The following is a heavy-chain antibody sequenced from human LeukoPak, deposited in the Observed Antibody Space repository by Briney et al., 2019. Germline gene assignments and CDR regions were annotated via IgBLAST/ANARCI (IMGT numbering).Heavy chain of an antibody. Sequence: SETLSLTCTVSGVSISGFLWSWIRQPPGKGLEWIGYIYFNGSSNYNPSLKSRVTISVDTSKSKFSLKLSSVTAADTAVYYCVRQSDYDYGTPSIDYWGQGTLVTVSS. CDR1: GVSISGFL. CDR3: VRQSDYDYGTPSIDY. CDR2: IYFNGSS. D-gene: IGHD5-12*01. V-gene: IGHV4-59*08. J-gene: IGHJ4*02.